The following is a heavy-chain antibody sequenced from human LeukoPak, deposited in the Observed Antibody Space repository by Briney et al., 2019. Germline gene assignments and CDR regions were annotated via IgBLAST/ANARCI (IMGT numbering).Heavy chain of an antibody. CDR1: GYTFTSYY. CDR3: ARAGGVVLSAAAPYYYYYMDV. D-gene: IGHD2-15*01. J-gene: IGHJ6*03. CDR2: INASGGST. Sequence: ASVKVSCKASGYTFTSYYMHWVRQAPGQGLEWMGIINASGGSTTYAQKFQGRVTMTRDTSTTTDYVELRSLRSEDTAVYYCARAGGVVLSAAAPYYYYYMDVWGKGTTVTVSS. V-gene: IGHV1-46*01.